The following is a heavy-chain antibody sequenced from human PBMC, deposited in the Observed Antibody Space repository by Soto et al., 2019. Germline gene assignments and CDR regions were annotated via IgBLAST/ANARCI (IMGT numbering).Heavy chain of an antibody. J-gene: IGHJ4*02. CDR1: GYALTELS. CDR3: ATRAIRGTPTLTLVLDY. CDR2: FDPEDGET. V-gene: IGHV1-24*01. D-gene: IGHD4-17*01. Sequence: ASVKVSCKVSGYALTELSMHWVRQAPGKGLERMGGFDPEDGETIYAQKFQGRVTMTEDTSTDTAYMELSSLRSEDTAVYYCATRAIRGTPTLTLVLDYWGQGTLVTVSS.